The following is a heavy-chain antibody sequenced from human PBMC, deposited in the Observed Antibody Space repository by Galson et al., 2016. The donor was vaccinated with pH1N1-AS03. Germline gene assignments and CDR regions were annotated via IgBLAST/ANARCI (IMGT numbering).Heavy chain of an antibody. Sequence: PALVKPTQTLTVTCTFSGFSLTTSGMCVSWIRQPPGKALEWLARIDWDDDKYYTTSLKSRLTITEDTSKNQVVLTMTNMDPVDTATYYCAHFLYGDYATCFDPWGQGTLVTVSS. V-gene: IGHV2-70*11. CDR3: AHFLYGDYATCFDP. D-gene: IGHD4-17*01. J-gene: IGHJ5*02. CDR1: GFSLTTSGMC. CDR2: IDWDDDK.